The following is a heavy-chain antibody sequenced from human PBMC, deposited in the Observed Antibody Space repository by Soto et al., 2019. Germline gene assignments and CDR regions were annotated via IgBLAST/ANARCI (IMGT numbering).Heavy chain of an antibody. CDR2: ISAYNGNT. CDR1: GYTFTSYG. D-gene: IGHD1-1*01. Sequence: QVQLVQSGAEVKKPGASVKVSCKASGYTFTSYGISWVRQAPGQGLEWMGWISAYNGNTNYAQKLQGRVTMTTDTSTSTAYMELRSLRYDDTAVYYCARGERGDYYYYYGMDVWGQGTTVTVSS. J-gene: IGHJ6*02. CDR3: ARGERGDYYYYYGMDV. V-gene: IGHV1-18*04.